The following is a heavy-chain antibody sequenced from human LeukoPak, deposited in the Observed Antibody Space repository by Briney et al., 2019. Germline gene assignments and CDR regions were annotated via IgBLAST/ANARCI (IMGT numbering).Heavy chain of an antibody. Sequence: GGSLRLSCAVSGFSVSGYWMTWVRHAPGKGREWVANIKQDVSEKNYVDSVKGRFTISRDNAENSLFLQMNSLRVEDTAVYYCAREWQGGIAAAGTRIEGDYWGQGTLVAVSS. CDR3: AREWQGGIAAAGTRIEGDY. CDR2: IKQDVSEK. V-gene: IGHV3-7*01. CDR1: GFSVSGYW. D-gene: IGHD6-13*01. J-gene: IGHJ4*02.